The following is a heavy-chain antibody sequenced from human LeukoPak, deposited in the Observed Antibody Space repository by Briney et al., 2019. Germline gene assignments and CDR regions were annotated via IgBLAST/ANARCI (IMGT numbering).Heavy chain of an antibody. CDR3: ARDGWFGDYNWFDP. D-gene: IGHD3-10*01. V-gene: IGHV3-48*01. Sequence: YSMNWVRQAPGKGLEWVSYISSASNTIYYADSVKGRFTVSRDNAKNSLYLQMNSLRAEDTAMYYCARDGWFGDYNWFDPWGQGTLVTVSS. J-gene: IGHJ5*02. CDR1: YS. CDR2: ISSASNTI.